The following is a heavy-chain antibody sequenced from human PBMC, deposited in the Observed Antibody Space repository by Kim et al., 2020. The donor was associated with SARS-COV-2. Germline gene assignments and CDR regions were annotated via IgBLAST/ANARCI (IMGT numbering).Heavy chain of an antibody. CDR1: GFTFSSYA. CDR2: ISYDASNK. Sequence: GGSLRLSCAASGFTFSSYAMHWVRQAPGKGLEWVAVISYDASNKYYVDSVKGRFTISRDNSKNTLYLQMNSLRAEDTAVYYCARAPIIGQQLAEYFDYWGQGTLVTVSS. V-gene: IGHV3-30*04. D-gene: IGHD6-13*01. CDR3: ARAPIIGQQLAEYFDY. J-gene: IGHJ4*02.